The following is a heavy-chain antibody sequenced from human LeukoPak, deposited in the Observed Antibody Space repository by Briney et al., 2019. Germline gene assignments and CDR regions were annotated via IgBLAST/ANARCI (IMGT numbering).Heavy chain of an antibody. CDR2: ISGSGGST. Sequence: GGSLRLSCAASGFTFSSYAMSWVRQAPGKGLEWVSAISGSGGSTYYADSVKGRFTISRDNSKNTLYLQMNSLRAEDTAVYYCAKGMGYSSGWPLDYWGQGTLVTVSS. V-gene: IGHV3-23*01. CDR1: GFTFSSYA. CDR3: AKGMGYSSGWPLDY. J-gene: IGHJ4*02. D-gene: IGHD6-19*01.